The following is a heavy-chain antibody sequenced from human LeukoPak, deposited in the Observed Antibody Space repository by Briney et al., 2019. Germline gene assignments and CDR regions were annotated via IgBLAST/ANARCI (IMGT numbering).Heavy chain of an antibody. V-gene: IGHV3-15*01. CDR3: TTDVAAPYYDILTGYSAKDY. CDR1: GFTFSNAW. D-gene: IGHD3-9*01. J-gene: IGHJ4*02. Sequence: GGSLRLSCAASGFTFSNAWMSWVRQAPGKGLEGVGRIKSKTDGGTTDYAAPVKGRFTISRDDSKNTLYLQMNSLKTEDTAVYHCTTDVAAPYYDILTGYSAKDYWGQGTLVTVSS. CDR2: IKSKTDGGTT.